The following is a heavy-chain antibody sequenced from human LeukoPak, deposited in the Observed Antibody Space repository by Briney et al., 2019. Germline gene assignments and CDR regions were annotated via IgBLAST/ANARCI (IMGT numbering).Heavy chain of an antibody. V-gene: IGHV7-4-1*02. CDR3: AIHPSDSSGYFSY. Sequence: GASVKVSCEASGYTFSSCAINWVRQAPGQGLEYMGWIDTKTGNPTYAQGFTGRFVFSLDTSASTAYLQISSLKAEDTAVYYCAIHPSDSSGYFSYWGQGALVTVSS. J-gene: IGHJ4*02. CDR2: IDTKTGNP. D-gene: IGHD3-22*01. CDR1: GYTFSSCA.